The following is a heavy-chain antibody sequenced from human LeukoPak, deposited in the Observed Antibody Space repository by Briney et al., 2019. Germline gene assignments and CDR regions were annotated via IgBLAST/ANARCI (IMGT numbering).Heavy chain of an antibody. CDR1: GFIFGSYE. Sequence: PGGSLRLSCAASGFIFGSYEMNWIRQAPAKGLEWISYISGSGSSIYYADSVKGRFTISRDNAKNPLYLQMNSLRADDTAVYYCARDAVVVVGPGFDFWGQGALVTVSS. CDR2: ISGSGSSI. CDR3: ARDAVVVVGPGFDF. D-gene: IGHD3-22*01. J-gene: IGHJ4*02. V-gene: IGHV3-48*03.